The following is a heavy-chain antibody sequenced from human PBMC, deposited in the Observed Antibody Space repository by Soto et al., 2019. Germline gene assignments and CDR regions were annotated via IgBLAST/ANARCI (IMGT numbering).Heavy chain of an antibody. D-gene: IGHD3-10*01. CDR2: INHNSGGT. CDR3: ARRTYYFGSGSHWDY. CDR1: GYTFTGYY. J-gene: IGHJ4*02. Sequence: QVQLVQSGAEVKKPGASVKVSCKASGYTFTGYYMHWVRQAPGQGLEWMGWINHNSGGTNYAQKFQGRVTMTRDTSISTAYMELSMLRSDVTVVYYCARRTYYFGSGSHWDYWAQGTLVTVSS. V-gene: IGHV1-2*02.